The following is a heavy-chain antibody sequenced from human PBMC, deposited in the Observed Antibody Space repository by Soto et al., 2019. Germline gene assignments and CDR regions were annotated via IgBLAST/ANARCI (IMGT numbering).Heavy chain of an antibody. CDR3: AKGADRLGEPYYYYYGMDV. J-gene: IGHJ6*02. CDR2: ISGSGGST. V-gene: IGHV3-23*01. D-gene: IGHD1-26*01. CDR1: GFTFSSYA. Sequence: WGSLRLSCAASGFTFSSYAMSWVRQAPGKGLEWVSAISGSGGSTYYADSVKGRFTISRDNSKNTLYLQMNSLRAEDTAVYYCAKGADRLGEPYYYYYGMDVWGQGTTVTVSS.